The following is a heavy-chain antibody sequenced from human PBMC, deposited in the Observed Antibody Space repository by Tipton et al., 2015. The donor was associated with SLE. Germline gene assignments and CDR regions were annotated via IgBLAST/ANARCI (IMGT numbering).Heavy chain of an antibody. CDR3: ARDGGDYRHENAFDI. CDR1: GFTFSSYE. V-gene: IGHV3-48*03. D-gene: IGHD2-21*01. CDR2: ISSSGSTI. Sequence: GSLRLSCAASGFTFSSYEMNWVRQAPGKGLEWVSYISSSGSTIYYADSVKGRFTISRDNAKNSLYLQMNSLRAEDTAVYYCARDGGDYRHENAFDIWGQGTMVTVSS. J-gene: IGHJ3*02.